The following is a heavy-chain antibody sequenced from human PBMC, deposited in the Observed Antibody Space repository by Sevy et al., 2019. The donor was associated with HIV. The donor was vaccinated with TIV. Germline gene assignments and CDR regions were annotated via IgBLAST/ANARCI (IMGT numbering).Heavy chain of an antibody. J-gene: IGHJ4*02. D-gene: IGHD3-16*01. CDR1: GFTFNIYS. Sequence: GGSLRLSCAASGFTFNIYSMNWVRQAPGKGLEWVSSISGSSSYILYADSVKGRFTMYRDNAKNSLYLQMNSLRAEDTAVYYCARGRGDPRADCFDYWGQGTLVTVSS. CDR2: ISGSSSYI. V-gene: IGHV3-21*01. CDR3: ARGRGDPRADCFDY.